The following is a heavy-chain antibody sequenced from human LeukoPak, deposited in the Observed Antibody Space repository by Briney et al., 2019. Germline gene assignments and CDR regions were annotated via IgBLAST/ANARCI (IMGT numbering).Heavy chain of an antibody. D-gene: IGHD2-21*02. CDR2: ISGSGGST. Sequence: GGSLRLSCAASGFTFSSYGMSWVRQAPGKGLEWVSAISGSGGSTYYADSVKGRFTISRDNSKNTLYLQMNSLRAEDTAVYYCANTYCGGDCYSRGFQHWGQGTLVTVSS. V-gene: IGHV3-23*01. J-gene: IGHJ1*01. CDR3: ANTYCGGDCYSRGFQH. CDR1: GFTFSSYG.